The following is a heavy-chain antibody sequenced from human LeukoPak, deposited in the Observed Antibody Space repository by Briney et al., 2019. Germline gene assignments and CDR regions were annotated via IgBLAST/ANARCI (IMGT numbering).Heavy chain of an antibody. V-gene: IGHV3-23*01. D-gene: IGHD3-22*01. CDR2: ISGSGGAT. J-gene: IGHJ4*02. CDR3: AKGSYPLYYYDSSGYCPFDY. CDR1: GFTFNTYG. Sequence: PGGSLRLSCAASGFTFNTYGMSWVRQAPGKGLEWVSGISGSGGATYYADSVKGRFTISRDNSKNTLYLQMNSLRAEDTAVYYCAKGSYPLYYYDSSGYCPFDYWGQGTLVTVSS.